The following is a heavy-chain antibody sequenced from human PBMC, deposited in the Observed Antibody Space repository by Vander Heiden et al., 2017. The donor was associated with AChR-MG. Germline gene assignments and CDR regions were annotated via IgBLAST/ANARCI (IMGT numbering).Heavy chain of an antibody. Sequence: EVQLVESGGGLVQPGGSLRLSCAASGFTFGSFWRTWVRQAPGKGLEWVANIKEDGSEQYYVDSVKGRFTVSRDNANNSLYLHMNSLRADDTAVYYCARAIKPYYFDYWGQGTLVTVSS. CDR2: IKEDGSEQ. J-gene: IGHJ4*02. CDR3: ARAIKPYYFDY. V-gene: IGHV3-7*01. CDR1: GFTFGSFW.